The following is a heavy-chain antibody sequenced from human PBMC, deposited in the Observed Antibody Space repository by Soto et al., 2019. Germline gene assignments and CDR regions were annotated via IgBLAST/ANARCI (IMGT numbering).Heavy chain of an antibody. D-gene: IGHD3-16*01. CDR3: ARAAGWTAVGD. V-gene: IGHV1-3*01. J-gene: IGHJ4*02. CDR2: INAGNGNT. CDR1: GYTFTSYA. Sequence: QVQLVQSGAEVKKPGASVKVSCKASGYTFTSYAMHWVRQAPGQRLEWMGWINAGNGNTKYSQKFQGRVTITRDTSASTGHMELSSLRSEDTAVYYCARAAGWTAVGDWGQGTLVTVSS.